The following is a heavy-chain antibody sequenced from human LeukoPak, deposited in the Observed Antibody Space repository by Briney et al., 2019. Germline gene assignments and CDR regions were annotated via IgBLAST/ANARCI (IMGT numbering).Heavy chain of an antibody. D-gene: IGHD4-17*01. CDR1: GYTFNNFA. V-gene: IGHV1-18*01. Sequence: ASVKVSCKASGYTFNNFAISWVRQAPGQELEWMGWISAYNGNTNYVQKFQGRVTMTTDTSTSETYMELRSLRSDDTAVYYCARAYFSGDYVSFDYWGQGTLVTVSS. CDR2: ISAYNGNT. J-gene: IGHJ4*02. CDR3: ARAYFSGDYVSFDY.